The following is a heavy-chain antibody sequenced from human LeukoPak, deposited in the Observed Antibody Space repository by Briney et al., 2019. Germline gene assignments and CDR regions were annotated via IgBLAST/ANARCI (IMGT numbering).Heavy chain of an antibody. D-gene: IGHD3-3*01. Sequence: PSETLSLTCTVSGGSISSYYWSWIRQPAGKGLEWIGRIYTSGSTNYNPSLERRVTMSVDTSKNHLSLRLSSVTAADTAVYYCAVMGSSYGNAFDIWDQGTVVSVSS. CDR1: GGSISSYY. V-gene: IGHV4-4*07. J-gene: IGHJ3*02. CDR3: AVMGSSYGNAFDI. CDR2: IYTSGST.